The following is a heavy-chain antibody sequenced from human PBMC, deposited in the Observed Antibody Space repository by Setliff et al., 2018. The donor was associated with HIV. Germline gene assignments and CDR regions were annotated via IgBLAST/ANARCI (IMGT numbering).Heavy chain of an antibody. D-gene: IGHD1-26*01. V-gene: IGHV1-3*01. CDR3: ARAGRSGSYNHYYYYYMDV. CDR2: INAGNGNT. CDR1: GYTFSRYA. Sequence: GASVKVSCKASGYTFSRYAMHWVRQAPGQRLEWMGWINAGNGNTKYSQKFQGRVSIARDTSTSTVYMELSSLRSEDTAVYYCARAGRSGSYNHYYYYYMDVWGKGTTVTVSS. J-gene: IGHJ6*03.